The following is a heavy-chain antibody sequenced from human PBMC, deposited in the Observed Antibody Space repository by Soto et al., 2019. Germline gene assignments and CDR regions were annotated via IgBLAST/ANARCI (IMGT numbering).Heavy chain of an antibody. CDR3: ARDDCSGGSCYSQGFDY. J-gene: IGHJ4*02. D-gene: IGHD2-15*01. CDR1: GYTFTSYY. CDR2: INPSGGST. V-gene: IGHV1-46*01. Sequence: QVQLVQSGAEVKKPGASVKVSCKASGYTFTSYYMHWVRQAHGQGLEWMGIINPSGGSTSYAQKFQGRVTMTRDTSTSTVYMELSSLRSEDTAVYYCARDDCSGGSCYSQGFDYWGQGTLVTVSS.